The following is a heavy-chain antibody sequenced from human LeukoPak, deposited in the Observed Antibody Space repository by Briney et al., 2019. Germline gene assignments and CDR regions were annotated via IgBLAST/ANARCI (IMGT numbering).Heavy chain of an antibody. CDR3: AKAVPKAVVTPSFDY. Sequence: GGSLRLPCTASGFTVSSNSMSWARQAPGKGLEWVSFIYSDNTHYSDSVKGRFTISRDNSKNTLYLQMNSLRAEDTAVYYCAKAVPKAVVTPSFDYWGQGTLVTVSS. V-gene: IGHV3-53*01. CDR2: IYSDNT. CDR1: GFTVSSNS. J-gene: IGHJ4*02. D-gene: IGHD4-23*01.